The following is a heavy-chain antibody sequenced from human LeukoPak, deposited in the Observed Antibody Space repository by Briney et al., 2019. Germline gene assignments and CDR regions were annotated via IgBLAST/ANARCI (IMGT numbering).Heavy chain of an antibody. CDR2: ICHSGST. D-gene: IGHD4-23*01. CDR3: ARGRSAYAGTARFDY. Sequence: SETLSLTCTVSGGSISSGGYYWSWIWQPPGKGLEWIGYICHSGSTYYNPSLKSRVTISVDTSKNQFSLKLSSVTAADTAVYYCARGRSAYAGTARFDYWGQGTLVTVSS. CDR1: GGSISSGGYY. J-gene: IGHJ4*02. V-gene: IGHV4-30-2*01.